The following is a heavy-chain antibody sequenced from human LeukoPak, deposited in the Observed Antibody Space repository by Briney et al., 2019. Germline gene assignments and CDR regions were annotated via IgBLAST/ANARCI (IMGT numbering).Heavy chain of an antibody. CDR3: ANYYYDSSGYYYFDY. CDR1: DGSISSYY. Sequence: SETLSLTCTVSDGSISSYYWSWIRQPPGKGLEWIGYIYYSGSTNYNPSLKSRVTISVDTSKNQFSLKLSSVTAADTAVHYCANYYYDSSGYYYFDYWGQGTLVTVSS. V-gene: IGHV4-59*01. J-gene: IGHJ4*02. D-gene: IGHD3-22*01. CDR2: IYYSGST.